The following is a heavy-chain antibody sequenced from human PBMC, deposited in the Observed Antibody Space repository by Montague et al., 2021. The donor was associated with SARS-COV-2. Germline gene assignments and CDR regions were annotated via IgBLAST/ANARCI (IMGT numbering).Heavy chain of an antibody. CDR2: IYYSGST. CDR3: ARREYSGYDYHLLVDY. Sequence: SETLSLTCTVSGGSISSSSYYWGRIRQPPGKGLEWIGSIYYSGSTYYNPSLKSRVTISADTTKNQFSLNLSSVTAADTAVYYCARREYSGYDYHLLVDYWGQGTLVTVSS. J-gene: IGHJ4*02. CDR1: GGSISSSSYY. D-gene: IGHD5-12*01. V-gene: IGHV4-39*01.